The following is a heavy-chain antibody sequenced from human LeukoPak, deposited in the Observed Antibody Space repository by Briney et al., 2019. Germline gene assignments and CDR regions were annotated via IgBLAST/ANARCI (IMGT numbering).Heavy chain of an antibody. CDR3: ARGSIAAATDY. CDR1: GGSISSYY. Sequence: SETLSLTCTVSGGSISSYYWSWIRQPPGKGLEWIGEINHSGSTNYNPSLKSRVTISVDTSKNQFSLKLSSVTAADTAVYYCARGSIAAATDYWGQGTLVTVSS. V-gene: IGHV4-34*01. J-gene: IGHJ4*02. CDR2: INHSGST. D-gene: IGHD6-13*01.